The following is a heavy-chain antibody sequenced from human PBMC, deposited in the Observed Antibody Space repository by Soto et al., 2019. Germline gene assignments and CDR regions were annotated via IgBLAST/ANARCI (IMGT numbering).Heavy chain of an antibody. D-gene: IGHD6-19*01. CDR1: GYTFTSYA. CDR3: ARAVAVPADFDY. V-gene: IGHV1-3*01. Sequence: ASVKVSCKASGYTFTSYAMHWVRQAPGQRLEWMGWINAGNGNTKYSQKFQGRVTITRDTSASAAYMELSSLRSEDTAVYYCARAVAVPADFDYWGQGTLVTVSS. J-gene: IGHJ4*02. CDR2: INAGNGNT.